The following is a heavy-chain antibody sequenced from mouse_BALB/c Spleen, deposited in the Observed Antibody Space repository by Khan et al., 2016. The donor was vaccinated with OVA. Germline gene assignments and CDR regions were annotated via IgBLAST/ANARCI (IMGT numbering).Heavy chain of an antibody. V-gene: IGHV3-1*02. J-gene: IGHJ3*01. CDR2: IPYSGST. CDR1: GYSITSGYS. CDR3: AGGFPAF. Sequence: EVQLQESGPDLVKPSQSLSLTCTVTGYSITSGYSWHWIRQFPGNTLAWMVYIPYSGSTSYNPSLKSRISITRDTSKNQFFLQLNSVTTEDTASYYCAGGFPAFWGQGTLVTVSA.